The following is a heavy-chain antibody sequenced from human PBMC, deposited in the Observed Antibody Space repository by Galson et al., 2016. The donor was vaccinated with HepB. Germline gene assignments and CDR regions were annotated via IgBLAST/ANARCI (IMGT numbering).Heavy chain of an antibody. CDR2: ISSTSDRV. D-gene: IGHD3-9*01. CDR3: ARGGWQSLTGYALDC. V-gene: IGHV3-48*01. CDR1: GFAFSTSN. Sequence: SLRLSCAASGFAFSTSNMNWVRQAPGKGLQWVSYISSTSDRVHDADSVRGRFTISRDNARNSLYLQMKSLRADDTDVYFCARGGWQSLTGYALDCWGQGTLVTVSS. J-gene: IGHJ4*02.